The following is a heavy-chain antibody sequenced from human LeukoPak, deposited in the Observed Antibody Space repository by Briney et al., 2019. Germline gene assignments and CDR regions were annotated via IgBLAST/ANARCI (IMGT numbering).Heavy chain of an antibody. CDR3: ARDSTYGDYVPLWAFDI. D-gene: IGHD4-17*01. Sequence: GGSLRLSGAASGFTFSDYYMSWIRQAPGKGLEWVSYISSSSSYTNYADSVKGRFTISRDNAKNSLYLQMNSLRAEDTAVYYCARDSTYGDYVPLWAFDIWGQGTMVIVSS. CDR2: ISSSSSYT. CDR1: GFTFSDYY. J-gene: IGHJ3*02. V-gene: IGHV3-11*06.